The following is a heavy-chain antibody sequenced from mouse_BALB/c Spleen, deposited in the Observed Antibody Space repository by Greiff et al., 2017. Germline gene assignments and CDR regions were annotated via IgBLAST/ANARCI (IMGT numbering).Heavy chain of an antibody. CDR1: GYTFSSYW. CDR3: ARGRNYGNSFDY. D-gene: IGHD2-1*01. V-gene: IGHV1-9*01. Sequence: QVQLKQSGAELMKPGASVKISCKATGYTFSSYWIAWVKQRPGHGLEWIGEILPGSGSTNYHEKFKGKATFTADTSSNTAYMQLSSLTSEDSAVYYCARGRNYGNSFDYWGQGTTLTVSS. J-gene: IGHJ2*01. CDR2: ILPGSGST.